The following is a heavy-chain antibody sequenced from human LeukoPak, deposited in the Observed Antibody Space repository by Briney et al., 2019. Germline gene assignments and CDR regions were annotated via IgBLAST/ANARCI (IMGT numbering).Heavy chain of an antibody. CDR2: IYYSGST. Sequence: PSETLSLTCTVSGGSISSYYWSWIRQPPGKGLEWIGYIYYSGSTNYNPSLKSRVTISVDTSKNQFSLKLSSVTAADSAVYYCARHIVHSSGYGNFDYWGQGTLVTVSS. CDR3: ARHIVHSSGYGNFDY. V-gene: IGHV4-59*08. CDR1: GGSISSYY. J-gene: IGHJ4*02. D-gene: IGHD6-19*01.